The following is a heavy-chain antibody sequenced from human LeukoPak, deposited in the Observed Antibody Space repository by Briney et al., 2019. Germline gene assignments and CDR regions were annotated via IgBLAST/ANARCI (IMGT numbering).Heavy chain of an antibody. D-gene: IGHD1-14*01. CDR1: GFTFSSYS. Sequence: PGGSLTLSCAASGFTFSSYSMNWVRQAPGKGLQWVSSISSSSSYIYYADSVKGRFTISRDNAKNSLYLQMNSLRAEDTAVYYCARGPPGPREPFDYWGQGTLVTVSS. J-gene: IGHJ4*02. V-gene: IGHV3-21*01. CDR3: ARGPPGPREPFDY. CDR2: ISSSSSYI.